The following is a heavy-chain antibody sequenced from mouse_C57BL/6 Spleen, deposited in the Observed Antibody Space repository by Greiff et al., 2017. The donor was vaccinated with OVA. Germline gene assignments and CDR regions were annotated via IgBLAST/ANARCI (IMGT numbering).Heavy chain of an antibody. J-gene: IGHJ1*03. Sequence: QVQLKQSGPELVKPGASVKISCKASGYTFTDYYINWVKQRPGQGLEWIGWIFPGSGSTYYNEKFKGKATLTVDKSSSTAYMLLSSLTSEDSAVYFCARRDYYGSSLSYWYFDVWGTGTTVTVSS. CDR3: ARRDYYGSSLSYWYFDV. CDR1: GYTFTDYY. CDR2: IFPGSGST. D-gene: IGHD1-1*01. V-gene: IGHV1-75*01.